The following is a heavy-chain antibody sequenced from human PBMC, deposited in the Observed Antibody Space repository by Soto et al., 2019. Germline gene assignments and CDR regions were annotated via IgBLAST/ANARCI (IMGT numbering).Heavy chain of an antibody. Sequence: SETLSLTCNLSGGSFHNFYWLWIRQPPGKGLEWVGHVHYSVSTTYSPSLNSRATISLDTSKSQLSLKLRSVTAADTAMYFCARGVDYYARGCYLIFDDWGQGIQVTVSS. CDR2: VHYSVST. D-gene: IGHD6-19*01. J-gene: IGHJ4*02. CDR3: ARGVDYYARGCYLIFDD. V-gene: IGHV4-59*01. CDR1: GGSFHNFY.